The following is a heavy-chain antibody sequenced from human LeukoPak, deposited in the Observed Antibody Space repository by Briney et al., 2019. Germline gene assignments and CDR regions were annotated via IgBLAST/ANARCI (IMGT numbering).Heavy chain of an antibody. J-gene: IGHJ6*03. CDR1: GGSFSGYY. CDR2: INHSGST. V-gene: IGHV4-34*01. Sequence: PSETLSLTCAVYGGSFSGYYWSWIRQPPGKGLEWIGEINHSGSTNYNPSLKSRVTISVDTSKNQFSLKLSPVTAADTAVYYCARGSKAYYYDSSGYYRAHYYYYYMDVWGKGTTVTVSS. D-gene: IGHD3-22*01. CDR3: ARGSKAYYYDSSGYYRAHYYYYYMDV.